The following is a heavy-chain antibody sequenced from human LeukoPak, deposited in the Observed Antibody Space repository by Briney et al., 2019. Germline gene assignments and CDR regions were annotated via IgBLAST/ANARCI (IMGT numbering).Heavy chain of an antibody. CDR1: GFTFSSYA. CDR3: VKRPRDSSGYYLGAFDM. Sequence: PGGSLRLSCEASGFTFSSYAMTWVRQAPGKGLEWVSGFYASGSATHYADTVKGRFTISRDNSKNTLYLQMNSLRAEDTAVYYCVKRPRDSSGYYLGAFDMRGQGTMVTVSS. CDR2: FYASGSAT. V-gene: IGHV3-23*01. J-gene: IGHJ3*02. D-gene: IGHD3-22*01.